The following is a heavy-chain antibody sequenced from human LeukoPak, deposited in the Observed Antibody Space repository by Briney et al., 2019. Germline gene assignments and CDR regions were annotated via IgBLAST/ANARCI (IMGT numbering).Heavy chain of an antibody. V-gene: IGHV1-8*01. Sequence: ASVKVSCKASGYTFTIYDINWVRQATGQGLEWMGWMNPNSGNTGYAQKFQGRVTMTRNTSISTAYMELSSLRSEDTAVYYCARGTRMIRYAFDIWGLGTMVTVSS. CDR1: GYTFTIYD. CDR3: ARGTRMIRYAFDI. D-gene: IGHD3-22*01. CDR2: MNPNSGNT. J-gene: IGHJ3*02.